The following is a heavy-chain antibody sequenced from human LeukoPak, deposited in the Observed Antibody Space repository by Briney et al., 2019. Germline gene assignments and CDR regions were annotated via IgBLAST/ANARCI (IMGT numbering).Heavy chain of an antibody. CDR1: GFTFSSYA. D-gene: IGHD6-19*01. CDR3: AREYSSGWNDAFDI. CDR2: IYSGGST. Sequence: GGSLRLSCAASGFTFSSYAMSWVRQAPGKGLEWVSVIYSGGSTYYADSVKGRFTISRDNSKNTLYLQMNSLRAGDTAVYYCAREYSSGWNDAFDIWGQGTMVTVSS. V-gene: IGHV3-53*01. J-gene: IGHJ3*02.